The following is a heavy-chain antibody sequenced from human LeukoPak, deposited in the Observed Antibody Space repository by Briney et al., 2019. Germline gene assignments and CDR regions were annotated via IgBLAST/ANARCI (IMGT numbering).Heavy chain of an antibody. V-gene: IGHV3-23*01. CDR2: ISGSGGTA. J-gene: IGHJ4*02. CDR3: AKKGYYDGSGYYMYYFDH. CDR1: GFTFSIYA. Sequence: PGGSLRLSCAASGFTFSIYAMSWVRQAPGKGLEWVSAISGSGGTAYHADSVKGRFTISRDNSKNTLYLQMNSLRAEDTAVYYCAKKGYYDGSGYYMYYFDHWGQGTLVTVSS. D-gene: IGHD3-22*01.